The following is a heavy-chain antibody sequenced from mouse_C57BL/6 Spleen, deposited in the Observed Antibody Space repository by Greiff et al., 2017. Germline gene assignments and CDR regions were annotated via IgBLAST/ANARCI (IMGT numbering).Heavy chain of an antibody. CDR3: ASITTLEAY. CDR1: GFSLTSYA. CDR2: IWTGGGT. J-gene: IGHJ3*01. D-gene: IGHD1-1*01. Sequence: VQLQQSGPGLVAPSQSLSITCTVSGFSLTSYAISWVRQPPGKGLEWLGVIWTGGGTHYNSAPKSKLSISKDNSKSQVFLKMNRLQTDYTARYYCASITTLEAYWGQGTLGTVSA. V-gene: IGHV2-9-1*01.